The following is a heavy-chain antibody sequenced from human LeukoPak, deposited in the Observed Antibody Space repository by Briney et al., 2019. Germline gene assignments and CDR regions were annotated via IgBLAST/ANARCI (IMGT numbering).Heavy chain of an antibody. D-gene: IGHD3-10*01. J-gene: IGHJ5*02. CDR2: IIPIFGTA. V-gene: IGHV1-69*13. CDR3: ARGGYYGLGNDFRFDP. Sequence: SVKVSCKASGGTFSSYAISWVRQAPGQGLEWMGGIIPIFGTANYAQKFQGRVTITADESTSTAYMELSSLRSEDTAVYYCARGGYYGLGNDFRFDPWGQGTLVTVSS. CDR1: GGTFSSYA.